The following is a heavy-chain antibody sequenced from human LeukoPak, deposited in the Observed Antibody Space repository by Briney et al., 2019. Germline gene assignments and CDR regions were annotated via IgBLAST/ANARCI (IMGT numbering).Heavy chain of an antibody. V-gene: IGHV1-8*02. CDR2: MNPKSANT. J-gene: IGHJ4*02. D-gene: IGHD1-26*01. CDR1: GYIFTNYD. CDR3: ARGPMYSASYNY. Sequence: ASVKVSCKASGYIFTNYDIHWVRQATGQGLERMAWMNPKSANTGYAQKFQGRVTVTRNTSISTAYMELSGLRSDDTAVYYCARGPMYSASYNYWGQGTLVTVSS.